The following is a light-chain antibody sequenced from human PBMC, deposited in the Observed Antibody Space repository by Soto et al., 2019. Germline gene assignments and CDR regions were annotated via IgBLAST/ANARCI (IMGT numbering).Light chain of an antibody. CDR3: QHYSNWLS. V-gene: IGKV3-15*01. CDR2: GAS. Sequence: EIVLTQSPATLSVSPGDRVTLSCRASQSVGSALAWYQQKPGQPPRLLIRGASTRATGIPARFGGSGSGTEFTLTISTLQSEDFAVDYCQHYSNWLSFGGGTKVEIK. CDR1: QSVGSA. J-gene: IGKJ4*01.